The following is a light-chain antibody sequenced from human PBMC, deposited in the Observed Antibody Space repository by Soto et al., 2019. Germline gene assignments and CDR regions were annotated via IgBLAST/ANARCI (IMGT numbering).Light chain of an antibody. CDR1: QSVSSY. V-gene: IGKV3-11*01. CDR3: EQRSNWPRLT. CDR2: DAS. J-gene: IGKJ4*01. Sequence: EIVLTQSPATLSLSPGERATLSCRASQSVSSYLAWYQQKPGQAPRLLIYDASNRATGIPARFSGSGSGTAFTLTINSLAPEDFAVYYYEQRSNWPRLTLGGGTKVEIK.